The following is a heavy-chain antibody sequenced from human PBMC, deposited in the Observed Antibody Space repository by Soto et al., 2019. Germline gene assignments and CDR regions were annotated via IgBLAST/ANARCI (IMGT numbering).Heavy chain of an antibody. D-gene: IGHD6-19*01. CDR1: GFTFSSYG. Sequence: QVQLVESGGGVVQPGRSLRLSCAASGFTFSSYGMHWVRQAPGKGLEWVAVIWYDGSNKYYADSVKGRFTISRDNSNNTLYLQTNSLRAEDTAVYYCARDGAYSSGSGDVWGQGTTVTVSS. V-gene: IGHV3-33*01. CDR2: IWYDGSNK. CDR3: ARDGAYSSGSGDV. J-gene: IGHJ6*02.